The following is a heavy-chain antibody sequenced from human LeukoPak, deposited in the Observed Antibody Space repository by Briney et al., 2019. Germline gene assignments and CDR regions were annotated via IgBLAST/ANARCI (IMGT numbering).Heavy chain of an antibody. J-gene: IGHJ4*02. CDR2: INSDGSST. CDR3: ARDPRDIVVVVSADY. CDR1: GFIFSSYW. D-gene: IGHD2-15*01. V-gene: IGHV3-74*01. Sequence: GGSLRLSCAASGFIFSSYWMHWVRQAPGKGLVWVSRINSDGSSTSYADSVKGRFTISRDNAKNTLYLQMNSLRAEDTAVHYCARDPRDIVVVVSADYWGQGTLVTVSS.